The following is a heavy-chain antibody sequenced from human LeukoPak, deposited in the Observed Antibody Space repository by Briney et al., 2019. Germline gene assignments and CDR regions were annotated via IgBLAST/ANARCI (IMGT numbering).Heavy chain of an antibody. CDR1: GGSISSGSYY. Sequence: SETLSLTCTVSGGSISSGSYYWNWIRQPAGKGLEWIGRIYTSGSTNYNPPLKSRVTISVDTSKNQLSLKLTSATAADTAVYYCARDRSYCGGDCYSSDPWGQGTLVTVSS. CDR2: IYTSGST. V-gene: IGHV4-61*02. CDR3: ARDRSYCGGDCYSSDP. D-gene: IGHD2-21*02. J-gene: IGHJ5*02.